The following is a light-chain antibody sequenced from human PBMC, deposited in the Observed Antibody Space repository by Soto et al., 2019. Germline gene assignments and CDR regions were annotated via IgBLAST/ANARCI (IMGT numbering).Light chain of an antibody. CDR3: SPYTRSSTLYV. CDR2: EVS. CDR1: SSDVGDYNY. Sequence: QSVLTQPASVSGSPGQSITISCTGTSSDVGDYNYVSWYQQHPGKAPKLMIYEVSNRPSGVSNRFSGSKSGNTASLTISGLQAEDEADYYCSPYTRSSTLYVFGTGTKVTV. J-gene: IGLJ1*01. V-gene: IGLV2-14*01.